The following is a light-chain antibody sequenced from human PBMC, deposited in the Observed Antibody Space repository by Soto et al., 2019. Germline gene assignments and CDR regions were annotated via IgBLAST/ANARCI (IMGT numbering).Light chain of an antibody. J-gene: IGKJ5*01. CDR1: QSISSW. CDR3: QQYDNYDIT. Sequence: DIQMTQSPSTLSASVGDRVTITCRASQSISSWLAWYQQKPGKAPKLLIYDASSLETGVPSRFSGSGSETHFTLTINSLQPEDIATYYCQQYDNYDITFGQGTRLEI. CDR2: DAS. V-gene: IGKV1-5*01.